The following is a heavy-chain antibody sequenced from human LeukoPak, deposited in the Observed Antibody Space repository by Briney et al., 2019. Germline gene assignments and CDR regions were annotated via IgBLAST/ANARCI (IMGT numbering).Heavy chain of an antibody. V-gene: IGHV3-48*03. D-gene: IGHD3-10*01. CDR1: GFTFSNYE. CDR3: ATSIHFGR. J-gene: IGHJ4*02. Sequence: PGGSLRLSCVGSGFTFSNYEMNWVRQAPGKGLEWVSYIGTSDSKIYYADSVKGRFTVSRGNAINTLYLQMNSLRVDDTAMYYCATSIHFGRGDQGTLVTVSS. CDR2: IGTSDSKI.